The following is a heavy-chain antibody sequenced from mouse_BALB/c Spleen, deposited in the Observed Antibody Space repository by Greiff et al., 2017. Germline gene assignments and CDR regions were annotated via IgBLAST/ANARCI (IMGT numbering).Heavy chain of an antibody. D-gene: IGHD1-1*01. CDR3: ARYTLYGSSGDY. CDR1: GFNIKDTY. V-gene: IGHV14-3*02. J-gene: IGHJ2*01. CDR2: IDPANGNT. Sequence: EVQLQQSGAELVKPGASVKLSCTASGFNIKDTYMHWVKQRPEQGLEWIGRIDPANGNTKYDPKFQGKATITADTSSNTAYLQLSSLTSEDTAVYYCARYTLYGSSGDYWGQGTTLTVSS.